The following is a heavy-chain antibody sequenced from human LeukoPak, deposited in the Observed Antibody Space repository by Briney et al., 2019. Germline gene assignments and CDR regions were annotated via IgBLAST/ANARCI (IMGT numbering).Heavy chain of an antibody. V-gene: IGHV4-4*09. D-gene: IGHD1-14*01. J-gene: IGHJ4*02. CDR3: ARQTPYHGNHYFDY. Sequence: PSETLSLTCTVSGGSISSQYWSWIRQSPGKGLEWIGYIDPTGLTSYNPSPNSRVTISEDTSRNQFSLKVRSVTTADTAVYFCARQTPYHGNHYFDYWGQGTLVTVSS. CDR2: IDPTGLT. CDR1: GGSISSQY.